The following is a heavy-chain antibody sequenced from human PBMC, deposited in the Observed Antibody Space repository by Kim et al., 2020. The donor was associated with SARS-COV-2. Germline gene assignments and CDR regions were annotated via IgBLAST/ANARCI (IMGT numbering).Heavy chain of an antibody. V-gene: IGHV4-59*01. CDR2: IYYSGST. CDR3: ATVGSSGWHYSYYGMDV. Sequence: SETLSLTCTVSGGSISNYYWSWIRQPPGKGLEWIGYIYYSGSTNYNPSLKSRLTTSVDTSTNQFPLKLSSVTAADTAVYYCATVGSSGWHYSYYGMDVWG. J-gene: IGHJ6*01. CDR1: GGSISNYY. D-gene: IGHD6-19*01.